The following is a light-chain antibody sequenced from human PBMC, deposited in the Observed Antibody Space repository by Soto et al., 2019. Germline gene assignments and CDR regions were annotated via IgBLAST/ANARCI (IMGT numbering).Light chain of an antibody. Sequence: DIQMTQSPSSLSASLGDRVTITCRASQSVNRYLNWYQQQPGRAPKVLIYAASSLQSGVPSRFSGNGSGTDFTLTITSLQPEDFATYVCQQTYRPSYTFAQGTRLEIK. CDR3: QQTYRPSYT. CDR1: QSVNRY. J-gene: IGKJ2*01. V-gene: IGKV1-39*01. CDR2: AAS.